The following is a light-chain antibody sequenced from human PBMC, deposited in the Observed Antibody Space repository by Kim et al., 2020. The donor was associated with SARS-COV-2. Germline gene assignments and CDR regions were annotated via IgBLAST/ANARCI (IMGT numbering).Light chain of an antibody. CDR2: GKN. Sequence: ALGHTVRITCQGDSLRRYYASWYQQKPGQAPVLVIYGKNNRPSGIPDRFSGSSSGNTASLTITGAQAEDEADYYCNSRDSSGNHLVFGTGTKVTVL. V-gene: IGLV3-19*01. CDR1: SLRRYY. J-gene: IGLJ1*01. CDR3: NSRDSSGNHLV.